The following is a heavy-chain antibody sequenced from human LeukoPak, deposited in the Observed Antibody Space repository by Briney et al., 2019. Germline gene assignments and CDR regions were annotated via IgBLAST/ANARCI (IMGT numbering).Heavy chain of an antibody. V-gene: IGHV3-9*01. CDR3: AKDQAVTGTNAFDI. Sequence: GGSLRLSCAASGFTFDDYGMSWVRQAPGKGLEWVSGISWNSGSIGYEDSVKGRFTISRDNAKNSLYLQMNSLTAEDTAFYYCAKDQAVTGTNAFDIWGQGTMVTVSS. CDR1: GFTFDDYG. J-gene: IGHJ3*02. D-gene: IGHD6-19*01. CDR2: ISWNSGSI.